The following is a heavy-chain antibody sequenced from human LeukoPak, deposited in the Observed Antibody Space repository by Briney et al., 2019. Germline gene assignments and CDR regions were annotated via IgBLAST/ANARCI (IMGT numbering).Heavy chain of an antibody. CDR2: FDPEDGET. D-gene: IGHD3-22*01. CDR3: ATSVQRITMIVVYFDY. CDR1: GYTLTELS. J-gene: IGHJ4*02. Sequence: ASVKVSCKVSGYTLTELSMHWVRQAPGKGLEWMGGFDPEDGETIYAQKFQGRVTMTEDTSTDTAYMELSSLRSEDTAVYHCATSVQRITMIVVYFDYWGQGTLVTVSS. V-gene: IGHV1-24*01.